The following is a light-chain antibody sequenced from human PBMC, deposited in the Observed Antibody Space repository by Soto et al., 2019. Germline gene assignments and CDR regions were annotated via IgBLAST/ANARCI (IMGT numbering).Light chain of an antibody. V-gene: IGLV2-14*01. CDR2: DVS. J-gene: IGLJ1*01. CDR3: SSYTSSSTRV. Sequence: SALTQPASVSGSPGQSITISCTGTSSDVGGYNYVSWYQQHPGKAPKLMIYDVSNRPSGVSNRFSGSKSANTASLTISGLQAEDEADYYCSSYTSSSTRVFGTGTKVTVL. CDR1: SSDVGGYNY.